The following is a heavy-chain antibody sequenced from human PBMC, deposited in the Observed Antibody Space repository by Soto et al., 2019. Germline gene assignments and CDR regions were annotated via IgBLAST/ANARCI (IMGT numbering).Heavy chain of an antibody. V-gene: IGHV1-3*01. CDR2: INAGNGDT. CDR1: GYTFTNYP. J-gene: IGHJ4*02. D-gene: IGHD3-22*01. CDR3: ARDWTHYDNTAPGDY. Sequence: XSVKASCNASGYTFTNYPMHLVRQAPGQRLECMGWINAGNGDTNYSQKFQGRVTITRDTSASTAYMELSSLRSEDTAVYYCARDWTHYDNTAPGDYWRQGTLVTAPQ.